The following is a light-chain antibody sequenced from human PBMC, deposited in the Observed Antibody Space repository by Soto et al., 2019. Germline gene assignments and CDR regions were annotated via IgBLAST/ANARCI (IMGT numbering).Light chain of an antibody. CDR3: QQYYTTPPVT. Sequence: DIVLTQSPDSLAVSLGEMATINCKSSQSDLYSSNNKNYLAWYQQKPGQPPKLLSYWASTRESRVPIRFSGSGSGTDFTLPITCLQAEDVAFNSCQQYYTTPPVTFGPGTKVEIK. J-gene: IGKJ3*01. CDR2: WAS. V-gene: IGKV4-1*01. CDR1: QSDLYSSNNKNY.